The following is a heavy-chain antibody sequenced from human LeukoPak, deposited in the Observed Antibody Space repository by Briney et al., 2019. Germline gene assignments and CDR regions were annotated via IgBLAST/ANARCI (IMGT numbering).Heavy chain of an antibody. CDR1: GVSISSGGYY. D-gene: IGHD3-10*01. V-gene: IGHV4-31*03. CDR3: AFRGADFDY. Sequence: SETLSLTCTVSGVSISSGGYYWSWLRQHPGKGLEWIGYIYYSGSTYYNPSLKSRVTISVDTSKNQFSLKLSSVTAADTAVYYCAFRGADFDYWGQGTLVTVSS. J-gene: IGHJ4*02. CDR2: IYYSGST.